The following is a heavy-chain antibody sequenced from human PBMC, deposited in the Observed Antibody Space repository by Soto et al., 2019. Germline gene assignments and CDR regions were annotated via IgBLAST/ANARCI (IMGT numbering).Heavy chain of an antibody. CDR2: INPNSGGT. CDR1: GYTFTGYY. Sequence: GASVKVSCKASGYTFTGYYMHWVRQAPGQGLEWMGWINPNSGGTNYAQKFQGWVTMTRDTSISTAYMELSRLRSDDTAVYHCARGGSDDFWSGVNYGMDVWGQGTTVTVS. CDR3: ARGGSDDFWSGVNYGMDV. J-gene: IGHJ6*02. D-gene: IGHD3-3*01. V-gene: IGHV1-2*04.